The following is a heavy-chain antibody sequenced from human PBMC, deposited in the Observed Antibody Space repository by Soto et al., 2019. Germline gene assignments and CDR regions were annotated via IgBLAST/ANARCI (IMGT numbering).Heavy chain of an antibody. CDR1: GGTFSSYA. Sequence: ASVKVSCKASGGTFSSYALSWVRQAPGQGLEWMGGIIPIFGTANYAQKFQGRVTITADESTSTAYMELSSLRSEDTAVYYCARACRRWLQFAFDYWGQGTLVTVSS. J-gene: IGHJ4*02. CDR3: ARACRRWLQFAFDY. D-gene: IGHD5-12*01. V-gene: IGHV1-69*13. CDR2: IIPIFGTA.